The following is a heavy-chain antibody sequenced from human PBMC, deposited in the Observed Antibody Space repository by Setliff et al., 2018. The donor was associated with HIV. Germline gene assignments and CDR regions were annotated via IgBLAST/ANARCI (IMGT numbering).Heavy chain of an antibody. CDR3: VKDYAHLYAFDI. Sequence: LRLSCAVSGFTFNDYYMSWIRQAPGKGLEYISYIGGSGGTDIKYADSVKGRFTISRDNAKNSLYLQMNSLRVEDTAFYYCVKDYAHLYAFDIWGQGTMVTVSS. J-gene: IGHJ3*02. CDR2: IGGSGGTDI. CDR1: GFTFNDYY. V-gene: IGHV3-11*01. D-gene: IGHD3-16*01.